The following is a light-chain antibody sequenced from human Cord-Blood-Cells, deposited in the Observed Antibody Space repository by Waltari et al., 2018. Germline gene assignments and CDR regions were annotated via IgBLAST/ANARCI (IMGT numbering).Light chain of an antibody. CDR1: SGSIASNY. J-gene: IGLJ2*01. Sequence: NFTLTQPHSVSESPGKTVTISCTRSSGSIASNYVQWSQQRPGSAPTTVIYEDNQRPSGVPDRFSGSIDSSSNSASLTISGLKTEDEADYYCQSYDSSNRVFGGGTKLTVL. CDR3: QSYDSSNRV. V-gene: IGLV6-57*03. CDR2: EDN.